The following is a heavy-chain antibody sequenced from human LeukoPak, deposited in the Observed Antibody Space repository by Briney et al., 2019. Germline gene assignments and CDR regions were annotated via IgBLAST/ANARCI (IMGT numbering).Heavy chain of an antibody. D-gene: IGHD3-22*01. CDR2: ISSSGSTI. Sequence: GGSLGLSCAASGFTFSSYEMNWVRQAPGKGLEWVSYISSSGSTIYYADSVKGRFTISRDNAKNSLYLQMNSLRAEDTAVYYCARLYDSSGYIPEVDYWGQGTLVTVSS. V-gene: IGHV3-48*03. CDR3: ARLYDSSGYIPEVDY. CDR1: GFTFSSYE. J-gene: IGHJ4*02.